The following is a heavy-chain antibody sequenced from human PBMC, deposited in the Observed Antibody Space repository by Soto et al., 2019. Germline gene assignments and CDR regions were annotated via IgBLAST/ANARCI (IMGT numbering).Heavy chain of an antibody. CDR2: ISNDDGTNE. V-gene: IGHV3-30-3*01. J-gene: IGHJ4*02. D-gene: IGHD6-13*01. CDR1: GFTLSSQA. Sequence: PGGSLRLSCAASGFTLSSQAMHWARQAPGKGLEWVAVISNDDGTNEYYADSVKGRSTISRDFSNNTLYLQMNSLRVDDTAVYYCARGGSGSSWSYLDFWGQGTLVTVSS. CDR3: ARGGSGSSWSYLDF.